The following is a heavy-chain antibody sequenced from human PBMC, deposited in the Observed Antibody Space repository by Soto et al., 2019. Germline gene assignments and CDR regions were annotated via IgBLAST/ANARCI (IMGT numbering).Heavy chain of an antibody. Sequence: ASVKVSCKASGYTFTSYDINWVRQATGQGLEWMGWMNPNSGNTGYAQKFQGRVTMTRNTSIGTAYMELSSLRSEDTAVYYCASPARNYDFWSGYSIDIWGRGTIVTVSS. V-gene: IGHV1-8*01. CDR1: GYTFTSYD. J-gene: IGHJ3*02. D-gene: IGHD3-3*01. CDR3: ASPARNYDFWSGYSIDI. CDR2: MNPNSGNT.